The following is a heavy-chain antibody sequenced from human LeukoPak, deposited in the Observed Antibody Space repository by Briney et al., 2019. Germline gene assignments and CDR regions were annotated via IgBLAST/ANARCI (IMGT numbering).Heavy chain of an antibody. Sequence: SETLSLTCTVSGGSISSYYWSWIRQPPGKGLEWIGYIYYSGSTNYNPSLKSRVTISVDTSKNQFSLKLSSVTAADTAVYYCARQYYWGYNWFDPWGQGTLVTVSS. CDR1: GGSISSYY. CDR2: IYYSGST. D-gene: IGHD3-10*01. CDR3: ARQYYWGYNWFDP. J-gene: IGHJ5*02. V-gene: IGHV4-59*01.